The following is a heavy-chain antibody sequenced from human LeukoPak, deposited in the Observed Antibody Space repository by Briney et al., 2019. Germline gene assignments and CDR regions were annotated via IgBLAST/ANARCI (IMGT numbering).Heavy chain of an antibody. J-gene: IGHJ4*02. Sequence: SETLSLTCTVSNYSISSDYYWGWIRQPPGKGLEWIGSLFHSGTIYYTPSLKSRVTTSVDTSNNRFSLKLMSVAAADTAVYYCARATRPRGDFDYWGQGTLVTVSS. V-gene: IGHV4-38-2*02. CDR2: LFHSGTI. D-gene: IGHD6-6*01. CDR1: NYSISSDYY. CDR3: ARATRPRGDFDY.